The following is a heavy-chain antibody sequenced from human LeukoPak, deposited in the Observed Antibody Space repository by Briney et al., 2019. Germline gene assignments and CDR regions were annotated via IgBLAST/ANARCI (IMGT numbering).Heavy chain of an antibody. CDR1: GFSFSSYW. Sequence: GGSLRLSCAASGFSFSSYWMNWVRQAPGKGLEWVAVISYDGSNKYYADSVKGRFTISRDNSKNTLYLQVNSLGAEDTAVYYCAKRGGRGYYDSSGYVDYYGMDVWGQGTTVTVSS. CDR3: AKRGGRGYYDSSGYVDYYGMDV. CDR2: ISYDGSNK. V-gene: IGHV3-30*18. J-gene: IGHJ6*02. D-gene: IGHD3-22*01.